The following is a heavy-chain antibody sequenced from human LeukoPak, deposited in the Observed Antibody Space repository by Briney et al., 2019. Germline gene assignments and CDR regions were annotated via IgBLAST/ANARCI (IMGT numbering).Heavy chain of an antibody. V-gene: IGHV3-21*01. CDR2: ISSGSTWI. Sequence: GGSLRLSCAASGFTFSSYGMHWVRQAPGKGLEWVSSISSGSTWIYYADSLKGRFTISRDNAKNSLYLQMNSLRVEDTAVYYCARDAGGRTQREGWFDPWGQGTLVTVSS. D-gene: IGHD1-26*01. J-gene: IGHJ5*02. CDR1: GFTFSSYG. CDR3: ARDAGGRTQREGWFDP.